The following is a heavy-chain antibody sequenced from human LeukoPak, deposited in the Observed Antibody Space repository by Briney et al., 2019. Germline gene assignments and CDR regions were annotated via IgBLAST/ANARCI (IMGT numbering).Heavy chain of an antibody. CDR2: INPSGGST. Sequence: ASVKVSCKASGYTFTSYYMHWVRQAPGQGLEWMGIINPSGGSTSYAQKFQGRVTITADKSTSTAYMELSRLRSDDTAVYYCARSSDYNYYYYMDVWGKGTTVTISS. CDR1: GYTFTSYY. D-gene: IGHD6-25*01. CDR3: ARSSDYNYYYYMDV. V-gene: IGHV1-46*01. J-gene: IGHJ6*03.